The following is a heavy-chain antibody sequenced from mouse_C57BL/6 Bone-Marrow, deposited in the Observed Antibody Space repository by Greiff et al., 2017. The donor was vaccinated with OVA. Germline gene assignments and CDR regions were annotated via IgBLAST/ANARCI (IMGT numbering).Heavy chain of an antibody. Sequence: VQLQQSGAELARPGASVKMSCKASGYTFTSYSMHWVKQRPGQGLEWIGDINPSSGYTKYNQKFKDKATLTVDKSSSTAYMQLSSLKSEDSAVDNCAREVRKWSAYWGRGKRVTVSA. CDR3: AREVRKWSAY. D-gene: IGHD2-14*01. V-gene: IGHV1-4*01. CDR1: GYTFTSYS. CDR2: INPSSGYT. J-gene: IGHJ3*01.